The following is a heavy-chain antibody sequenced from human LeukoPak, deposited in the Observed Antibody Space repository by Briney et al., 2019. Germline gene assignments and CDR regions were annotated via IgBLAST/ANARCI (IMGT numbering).Heavy chain of an antibody. CDR3: ARVYNYDSRDDYWFDL. Sequence: SETLSLTCTVSGGSISSSSYYWGWIRQPPGKGLEWIGSIYYSGSTNYNPSLKSRVTISVDTSKNQFSLKLSSVTAADTAVYYCARVYNYDSRDDYWFDLWGQGTLVTVSS. CDR2: IYYSGST. D-gene: IGHD3-22*01. CDR1: GGSISSSSYY. J-gene: IGHJ5*02. V-gene: IGHV4-39*07.